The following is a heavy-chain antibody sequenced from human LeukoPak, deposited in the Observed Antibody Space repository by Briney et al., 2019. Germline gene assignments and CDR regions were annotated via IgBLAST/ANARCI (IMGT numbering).Heavy chain of an antibody. CDR3: ARGGGSSS. D-gene: IGHD6-6*01. V-gene: IGHV3-7*01. CDR2: IKPDGSAT. J-gene: IGHJ5*02. CDR1: GFSFSNFW. Sequence: GGSLRLSCAASGFSFSNFWMCWVRQAPGKGLEWVANIKPDGSATNYVDSVKGRFTISRDNAKNSLDLQMNSLRAEDTAVYYCARGGGSSSWGQGTLVTVSS.